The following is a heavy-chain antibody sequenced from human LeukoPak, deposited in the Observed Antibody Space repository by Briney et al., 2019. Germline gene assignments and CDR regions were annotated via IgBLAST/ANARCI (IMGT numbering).Heavy chain of an antibody. Sequence: GGSLRLSCSASGFTLSDHFMDWVRQAPGKGLEWVGRSRNKARSYTTEYAASVKGRFTISRDESTNSLYLQMNSLKTEDTAVYYCTTEAYCGGDCYSDFDYWGQGTLVTVSS. CDR2: SRNKARSYTT. CDR1: GFTLSDHF. V-gene: IGHV3-72*01. D-gene: IGHD2-21*02. CDR3: TTEAYCGGDCYSDFDY. J-gene: IGHJ4*02.